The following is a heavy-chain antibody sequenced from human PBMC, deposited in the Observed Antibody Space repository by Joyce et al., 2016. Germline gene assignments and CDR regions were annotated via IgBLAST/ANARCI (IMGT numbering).Heavy chain of an antibody. D-gene: IGHD6-19*01. CDR2: IYSGGTT. V-gene: IGHV3-53*01. CDR1: GFTVSSNY. Sequence: EVQLVESGGGLIQPGGSLRLSCAVSGFTVSSNYMNWVRQPPGKGLEWVSVIYSGGTTYYADSVKGRFTISKDNSHNTVFLQMDGLRAEDTAVDYCARLVAGKGSRFLDYWGQGTLVTVSS. CDR3: ARLVAGKGSRFLDY. J-gene: IGHJ4*02.